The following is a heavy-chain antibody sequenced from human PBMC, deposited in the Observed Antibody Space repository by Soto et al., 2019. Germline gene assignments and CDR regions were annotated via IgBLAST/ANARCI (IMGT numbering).Heavy chain of an antibody. Sequence: XSVKVYCNASGYPLTSYGISWVRQAPGQGLEWMGRISAYNGNTNYAQKLQGRVTMTTDTSTSTAYMELRSLRSDDTAVYYCARDEWLRFDYYGMDVWGQGTTVTVSS. D-gene: IGHD5-12*01. J-gene: IGHJ6*02. CDR2: ISAYNGNT. CDR1: GYPLTSYG. CDR3: ARDEWLRFDYYGMDV. V-gene: IGHV1-18*01.